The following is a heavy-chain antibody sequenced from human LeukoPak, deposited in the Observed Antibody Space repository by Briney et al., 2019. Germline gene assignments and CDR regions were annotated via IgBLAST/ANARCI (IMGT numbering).Heavy chain of an antibody. V-gene: IGHV4-59*01. CDR3: AKDLKWELLIGPFDY. D-gene: IGHD1-26*01. CDR1: GGSISSFY. CDR2: IYYSGST. J-gene: IGHJ4*02. Sequence: SETLSLTCTVSGGSISSFYWSWIRQPPGKGLEWIGYIYYSGSTNYNPSLKSRVTISVDTSKNQFSLKLSSVTAADTAVYYCAKDLKWELLIGPFDYWGQGTLVTVSS.